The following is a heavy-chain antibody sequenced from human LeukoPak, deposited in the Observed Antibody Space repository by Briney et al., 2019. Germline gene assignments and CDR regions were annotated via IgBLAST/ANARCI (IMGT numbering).Heavy chain of an antibody. CDR3: AMVRGYYYHGLDV. CDR1: GFTFSSYW. V-gene: IGHV3-74*01. J-gene: IGHJ6*02. Sequence: GGSLRLSCAASGFTFSSYWMHWVRQAPGKGLVWVSRINSDGSSTSYADSVKGRFTISRDNAMNTLYLQMNSVRAEDTAVYYCAMVRGYYYHGLDVWGQGTTVTV. CDR2: INSDGSST. D-gene: IGHD3-10*01.